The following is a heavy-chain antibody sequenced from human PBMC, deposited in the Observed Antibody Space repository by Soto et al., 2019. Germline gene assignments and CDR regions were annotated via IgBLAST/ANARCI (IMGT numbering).Heavy chain of an antibody. D-gene: IGHD3-10*01. J-gene: IGHJ4*02. V-gene: IGHV2-5*02. CDR2: FFWVDDN. CDR3: AHRLSRTPASGSGSWGPYYFDY. Sequence: QITLKESGPTLVKPTQTLTLTCTFSGFSLSTSGIGVGWIRQPQGKPRECLELFFWVDDNRYSPSLKSRLTITKDTSKNQVVLTVTNMDPVDTATYYCAHRLSRTPASGSGSWGPYYFDYWGQGTLVTVSS. CDR1: GFSLSTSGIG.